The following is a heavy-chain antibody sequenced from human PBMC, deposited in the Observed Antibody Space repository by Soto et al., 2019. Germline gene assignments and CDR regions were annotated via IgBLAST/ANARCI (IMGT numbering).Heavy chain of an antibody. CDR2: TVANNGYT. V-gene: IGHV1-18*01. CDR3: ARCSCGTCYASYAFDI. Sequence: QVQLVQSGIEVKNPGASVKVSCKASGYAFTSFGISWVRQAPGQGLEWMGWTVANNGYTKYAQNLQGRVTLITDTSTSKAYMELSSVMYDDTAVYYCARCSCGTCYASYAFDICGQGTMVTVSS. D-gene: IGHD2-15*01. CDR1: GYAFTSFG. J-gene: IGHJ3*02.